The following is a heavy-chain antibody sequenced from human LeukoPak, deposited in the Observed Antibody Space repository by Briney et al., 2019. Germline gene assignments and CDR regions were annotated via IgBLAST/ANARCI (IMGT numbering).Heavy chain of an antibody. D-gene: IGHD6-19*01. CDR1: GGSISRYY. J-gene: IGHJ4*02. CDR3: AREAYSSGWYVNF. V-gene: IGHV4-4*07. Sequence: PSETLSLTCTVSGGSISRYYWSWIRQTAGKGLEWIGRIHTSGSTNHNPSPSLKSRVTMSVDTSKNQFSLKLNSVTAADTAVYYCAREAYSSGWYVNFWGQGTLVTVSS. CDR2: IHTSGST.